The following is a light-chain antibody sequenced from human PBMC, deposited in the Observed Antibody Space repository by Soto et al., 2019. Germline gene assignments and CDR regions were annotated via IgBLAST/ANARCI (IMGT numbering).Light chain of an antibody. Sequence: DLQMTQSPSSVSASVGDRVTITCRASQGINNWLAWYQLKPGKAPKLLIYATSSLESGVPSRFSGSGSGTDFTLTISSLQPEDFATYYCQQANTLPTFGGGTKVEIK. J-gene: IGKJ4*01. CDR3: QQANTLPT. CDR1: QGINNW. CDR2: ATS. V-gene: IGKV1-12*01.